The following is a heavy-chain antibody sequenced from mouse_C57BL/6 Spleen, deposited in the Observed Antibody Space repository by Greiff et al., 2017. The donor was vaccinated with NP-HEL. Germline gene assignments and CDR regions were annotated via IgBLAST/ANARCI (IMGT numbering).Heavy chain of an antibody. CDR2: IYPGDGDT. V-gene: IGHV1-80*01. CDR1: GYAFSSYW. J-gene: IGHJ2*01. CDR3: ARLGTTVVATDY. D-gene: IGHD1-1*01. Sequence: QVQLKQSGAELVKPGASVKISCKASGYAFSSYWMNWVKQRPGKGLEWIGQIYPGDGDTNYNGKFKGKATLTADKSSSTAYMQLSSLTSEDSAVYCCARLGTTVVATDYWGQGTTLTVSS.